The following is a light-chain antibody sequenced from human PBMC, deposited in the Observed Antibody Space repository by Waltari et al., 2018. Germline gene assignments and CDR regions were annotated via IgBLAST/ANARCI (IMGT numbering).Light chain of an antibody. CDR3: NSRDSSGNLWV. CDR1: SLRSYY. Sequence: SSELTQDPAVSVALGQTVRITCQGDSLRSYYASWYQQQPGQAPVLVIYGKNNRPSGIPDRFSGSSSGNTASLTITGAQAEDEADYYCNSRDSSGNLWVFGGGTKLTVL. J-gene: IGLJ3*02. CDR2: GKN. V-gene: IGLV3-19*01.